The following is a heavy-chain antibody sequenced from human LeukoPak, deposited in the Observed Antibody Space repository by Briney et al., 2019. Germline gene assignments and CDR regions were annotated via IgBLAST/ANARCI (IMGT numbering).Heavy chain of an antibody. CDR3: AELGITMIGGV. D-gene: IGHD3-10*02. Sequence: GGSLRLSCEGSEFSFSSYWMSWVRQAPEKGLEWVAKIKQDGSEKYYVDSVKGRFTISRDNAKNSLYLQMNSLRAEDTAVYYCAELGITMIGGVWGKGTTVTISS. J-gene: IGHJ6*04. CDR1: EFSFSSYW. CDR2: IKQDGSEK. V-gene: IGHV3-7*01.